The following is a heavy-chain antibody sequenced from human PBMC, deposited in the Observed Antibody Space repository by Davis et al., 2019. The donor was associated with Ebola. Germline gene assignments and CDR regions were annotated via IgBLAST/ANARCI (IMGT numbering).Heavy chain of an antibody. Sequence: ASVKVSCKASGYTFTSYGISWVRQAPGQGLEWMGWISAYNGNTNYAQKLQGRVTMTTDTSTSTAYMELSSLRSEDTAVYYCARQTDYYDSSGPDYWGQGTLVTVSS. CDR3: ARQTDYYDSSGPDY. CDR1: GYTFTSYG. CDR2: ISAYNGNT. J-gene: IGHJ4*02. V-gene: IGHV1-18*01. D-gene: IGHD3-22*01.